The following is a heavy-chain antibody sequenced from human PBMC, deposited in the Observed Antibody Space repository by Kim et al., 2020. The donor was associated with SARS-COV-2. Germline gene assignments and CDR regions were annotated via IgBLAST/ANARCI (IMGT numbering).Heavy chain of an antibody. CDR2: IYTSGST. J-gene: IGHJ6*02. V-gene: IGHV4-61*02. CDR3: ARDGSSGGYGMDV. Sequence: SETLSLTCTVSGGSISSGSYYWSWIRQPAGKGLEWIGRIYTSGSTNYNPSLKSRVTISVDTSKNQFSLKLSSVTAADTAVYYCARDGSSGGYGMDVWGQGTTVTLSS. D-gene: IGHD6-19*01. CDR1: GGSISSGSYY.